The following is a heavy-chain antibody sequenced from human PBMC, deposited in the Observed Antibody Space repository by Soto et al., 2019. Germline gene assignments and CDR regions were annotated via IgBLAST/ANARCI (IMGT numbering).Heavy chain of an antibody. CDR1: GDSISNSRFY. J-gene: IGHJ5*02. Sequence: SETLSLTCSVSGDSISNSRFYWAWLRQPPGEGLEWIGSIYHTGNAYYNPSLKSRVTISVDTSKNRFSLKLTSVTAADAALYYCARDFFDSSDYTTNWFDPWGQGTLVTVS. D-gene: IGHD3-22*01. CDR2: IYHTGNA. CDR3: ARDFFDSSDYTTNWFDP. V-gene: IGHV4-39*01.